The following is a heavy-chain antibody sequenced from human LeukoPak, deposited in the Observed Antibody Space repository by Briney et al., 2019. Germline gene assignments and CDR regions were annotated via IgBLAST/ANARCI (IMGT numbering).Heavy chain of an antibody. CDR2: IKSKTDGGTT. CDR3: ARVSSSGLENFDY. J-gene: IGHJ4*02. D-gene: IGHD6-19*01. CDR1: GFTFSDTW. Sequence: GGALRHSFEVSGFTFSDTWMSWVRQAPGKGLEWVGRIKSKTDGGTTDYAAPVKGRFTISRDDSKNTLYLQMNTLKSEDTAVYYCARVSSSGLENFDYWGQGTLVTVSS. V-gene: IGHV3-15*01.